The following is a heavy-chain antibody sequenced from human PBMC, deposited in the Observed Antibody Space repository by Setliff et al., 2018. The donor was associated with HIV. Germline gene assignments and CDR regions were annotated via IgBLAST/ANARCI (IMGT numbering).Heavy chain of an antibody. Sequence: ASVKVSCKASGYTFTSYYMHWVRQAPGQGLEWMGIINPSSGTTRYAQKFQGRVTMTRDTSTSTVYMELSGLRSEDTAVYYCARAGGTRHFNMVRGVLEPTYYYHMDVWGKGTTVTVSS. D-gene: IGHD3-10*01. CDR1: GYTFTSYY. CDR3: ARAGGTRHFNMVRGVLEPTYYYHMDV. J-gene: IGHJ6*03. CDR2: INPSSGTT. V-gene: IGHV1-46*01.